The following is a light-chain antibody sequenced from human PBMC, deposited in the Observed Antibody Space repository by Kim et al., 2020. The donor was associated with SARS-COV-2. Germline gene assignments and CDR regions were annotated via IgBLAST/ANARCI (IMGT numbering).Light chain of an antibody. Sequence: QAVVTQEPSLTVSPGGTVTLTCGSNTGTLTSGHFPYWFQQKPGQAPRALIYNTDYKYSWTPARFSGSLLGGKAALTLSDAQAEDEADYYCLLSYGDTRKIFGGGTLLTVL. CDR3: LLSYGDTRKI. CDR2: NTD. V-gene: IGLV7-46*01. CDR1: TGTLTSGHF. J-gene: IGLJ2*01.